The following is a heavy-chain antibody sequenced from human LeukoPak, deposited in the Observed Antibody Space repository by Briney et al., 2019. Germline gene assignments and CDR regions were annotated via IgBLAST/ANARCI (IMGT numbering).Heavy chain of an antibody. V-gene: IGHV3-7*01. Sequence: GGSLRLSCAASGFTFSNYWMSWVRQAPGKGLEWVANIKQDGSEKYYVDSVKGRFTISRDNSKNTLYLQMNSLRAEDTAVYYCAKDRRVPDYWGQGTLVTVSS. CDR1: GFTFSNYW. CDR3: AKDRRVPDY. CDR2: IKQDGSEK. J-gene: IGHJ4*02.